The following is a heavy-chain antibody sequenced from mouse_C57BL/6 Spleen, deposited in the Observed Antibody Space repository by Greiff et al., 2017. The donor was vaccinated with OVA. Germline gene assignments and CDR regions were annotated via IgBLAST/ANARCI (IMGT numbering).Heavy chain of an antibody. V-gene: IGHV5-16*01. CDR2: INYDGSST. CDR3: ARKTTVVEGWYFDV. J-gene: IGHJ1*03. CDR1: GFTFSDYY. Sequence: EVKVVESEGGLVQPGSSMKLSCTASGFTFSDYYMAWVRQVPEKGLEWVANINYDGSSTYYLDSLKSRFIISRDNAKNILYLQMSSLKSEDTATYYCARKTTVVEGWYFDVWGTGTTVTVSS. D-gene: IGHD1-1*01.